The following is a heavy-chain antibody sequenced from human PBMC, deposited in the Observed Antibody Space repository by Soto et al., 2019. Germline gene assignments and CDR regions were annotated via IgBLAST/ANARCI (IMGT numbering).Heavy chain of an antibody. Sequence: SETLSLTCAVSGGSISSGGYSWSWILQPPGKGLEWIGYIYHSGSTYYNPSLKSRATISVDRSKNQFSLKLSSVTAADTAVYYCARGVMATRGFDYWGQGTTVTVSS. J-gene: IGHJ4*03. CDR3: ARGVMATRGFDY. V-gene: IGHV4-30-2*01. D-gene: IGHD2-21*01. CDR2: IYHSGST. CDR1: GGSISSGGYS.